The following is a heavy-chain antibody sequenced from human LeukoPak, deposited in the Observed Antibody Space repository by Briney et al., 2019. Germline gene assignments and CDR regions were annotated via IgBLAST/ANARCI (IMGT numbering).Heavy chain of an antibody. Sequence: PGGSLRLSCAASGFTFSSYAMSWVRQAPGKGLEWVSAISGSGGSTYYADSVKGRFTISRDNSKNTLYLQMNSLRAEDTAVYYCARVRFGELSEGIDYWGQGTLVTVSS. D-gene: IGHD3-10*01. CDR2: ISGSGGST. V-gene: IGHV3-23*01. CDR1: GFTFSSYA. J-gene: IGHJ4*02. CDR3: ARVRFGELSEGIDY.